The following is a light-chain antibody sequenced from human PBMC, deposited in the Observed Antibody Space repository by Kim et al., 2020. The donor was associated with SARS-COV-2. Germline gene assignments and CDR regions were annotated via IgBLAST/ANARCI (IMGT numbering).Light chain of an antibody. CDR3: QQYGSSPRT. CDR2: GAS. CDR1: QSVTGRY. J-gene: IGKJ2*02. V-gene: IGKV3-20*01. Sequence: SPGERAALSCRATQSVTGRYLAWYQQKPGQTPRLLIYGASSRATGIPDRFSGSGSGTDFTLTISRLEPEDFAVYYCQQYGSSPRTFGQGTKVDIK.